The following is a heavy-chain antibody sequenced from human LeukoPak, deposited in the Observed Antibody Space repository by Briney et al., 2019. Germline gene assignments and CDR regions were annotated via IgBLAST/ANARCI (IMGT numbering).Heavy chain of an antibody. V-gene: IGHV3-30*02. J-gene: IGHJ4*02. CDR1: GFIFSSYG. CDR2: IRYDGSKK. Sequence: GGSLRLSCAASGFIFSSYGMHWVRQAPGKGLEWVAFIRYDGSKKYYADSVKGRFTIPRDNSKNTLYLQMNSLRVEDTAVYYCAKHLPNLGLDYWGQGTLVTVSS. CDR3: AKHLPNLGLDY.